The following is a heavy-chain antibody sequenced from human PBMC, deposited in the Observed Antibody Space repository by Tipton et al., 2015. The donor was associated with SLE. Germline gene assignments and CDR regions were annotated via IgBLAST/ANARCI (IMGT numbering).Heavy chain of an antibody. Sequence: TLSLTCTVSGGSISSYYWSWIRQPPGKGLEWIGYIYYSGSTNYNPSLKSRVTISVDTSRNQFSLKLSSVTAADTAVYYCARDLRFGNGLRLLTGYGMDSWGQGSTVTVSS. J-gene: IGHJ6*02. V-gene: IGHV4-59*01. CDR2: IYYSGST. D-gene: IGHD4-17*01. CDR1: GGSISSYY. CDR3: ARDLRFGNGLRLLTGYGMDS.